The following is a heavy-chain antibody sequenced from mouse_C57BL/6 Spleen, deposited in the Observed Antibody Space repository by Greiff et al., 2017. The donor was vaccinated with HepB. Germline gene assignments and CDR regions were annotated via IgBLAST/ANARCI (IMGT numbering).Heavy chain of an antibody. CDR2: IYPGNSDT. Sequence: DVQLQESGTVLARPGASVTMSCTSSGYTFTSYWMHWVKQRPGQGLAWIGAIYPGNSDTSYNQKFKGKAKLTAVTSASTAYMELSSLTNEDSAVYYCSPITTVVATNFDYWGQGTTLTVSS. CDR1: GYTFTSYW. V-gene: IGHV1-5*01. CDR3: SPITTVVATNFDY. J-gene: IGHJ2*01. D-gene: IGHD1-1*01.